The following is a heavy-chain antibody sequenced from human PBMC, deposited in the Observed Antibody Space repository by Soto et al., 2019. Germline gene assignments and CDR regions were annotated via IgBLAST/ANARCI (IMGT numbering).Heavy chain of an antibody. Sequence: SETLSLTCTVSGASIRITDYYWSCIRQAPGKGLEWIGYVYYTGSTYYNPSLMSRLTISVDTSKNQFSLKLTSVTAAETAVYYCVRTAREGAVAPHWFDRWGQGTQVTVSS. V-gene: IGHV4-30-4*01. J-gene: IGHJ5*02. CDR3: VRTAREGAVAPHWFDR. D-gene: IGHD2-21*02. CDR2: VYYTGST. CDR1: GASIRITDYY.